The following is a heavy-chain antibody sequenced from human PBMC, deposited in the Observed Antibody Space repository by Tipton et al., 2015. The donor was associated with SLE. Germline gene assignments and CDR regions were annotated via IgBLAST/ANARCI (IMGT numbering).Heavy chain of an antibody. D-gene: IGHD3-22*01. CDR3: ARDSSGYYHFDS. Sequence: TLSLTCSVSGDSIGTGGHYWSWVRQHPGKGLEWIGYIYSSGTTQYNPSLKSRVMMSVDTSKNQFTLKVSSVTAADTAVYYCARDSSGYYHFDSWGQGTLVTVSS. J-gene: IGHJ4*02. V-gene: IGHV4-31*03. CDR2: IYSSGTT. CDR1: GDSIGTGGHY.